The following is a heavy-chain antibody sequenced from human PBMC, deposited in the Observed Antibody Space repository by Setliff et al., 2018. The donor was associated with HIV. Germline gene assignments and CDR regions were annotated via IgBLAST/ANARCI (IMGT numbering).Heavy chain of an antibody. J-gene: IGHJ6*03. CDR2: IYTTGIT. CDR3: ARGPRPVDVDYYYMDV. V-gene: IGHV4-61*02. Sequence: PSETLSLTCTVSGGPISSGSYYWSWIWQPAGKGLEWIGRIYTTGITNYIPSLKSRVTISLDTSKNQFSLKLTSVTAADTAVYYCARGPRPVDVDYYYMDVWGKGTTVTVSS. CDR1: GGPISSGSYY.